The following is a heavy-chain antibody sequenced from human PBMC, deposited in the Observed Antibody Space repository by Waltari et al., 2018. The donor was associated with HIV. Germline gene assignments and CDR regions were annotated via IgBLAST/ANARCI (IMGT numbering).Heavy chain of an antibody. Sequence: QVQLVQSGAEVKKPGASVNVSCKASGYTFTRYDINWVRQAPGQGLEWMGWMDLKTGNTAYAQKFQGRVTMTRSSTSTAYLELISLRSDDTAVYYCARGPNYSGSGSDYSWFDPWGQGTLVTVSS. CDR1: GYTFTRYD. D-gene: IGHD3-10*01. V-gene: IGHV1-8*01. CDR2: MDLKTGNT. J-gene: IGHJ5*02. CDR3: ARGPNYSGSGSDYSWFDP.